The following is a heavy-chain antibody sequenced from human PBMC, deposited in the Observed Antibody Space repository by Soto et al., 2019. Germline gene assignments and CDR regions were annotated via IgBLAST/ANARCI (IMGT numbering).Heavy chain of an antibody. Sequence: EVQLVESGGGLVQPGGSLRLSCAASGFTFSSYWMHWVRQAPGKGLVWVSRINSDGSSTSYADSVKGRFTISRDNAKNTLYLQMNSLRAEDTAVYYCARGGLRFLEWLFDYWGQGTLVTVSS. J-gene: IGHJ4*02. V-gene: IGHV3-74*01. CDR2: INSDGSST. D-gene: IGHD3-3*01. CDR3: ARGGLRFLEWLFDY. CDR1: GFTFSSYW.